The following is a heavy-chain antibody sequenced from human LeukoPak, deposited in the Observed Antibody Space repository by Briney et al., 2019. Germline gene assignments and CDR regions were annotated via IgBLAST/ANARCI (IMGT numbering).Heavy chain of an antibody. CDR2: IYTSGST. CDR1: GGSISSGSYY. CDR3: ARDRYCSSTSCYTASNYYYYMDV. Sequence: PSETLPLTCTVSGGSISSGSYYWSWIRQPAGKGLEWIGRIYTSGSTNYNPSLKSRVTISVDTSKNQFSLKLSSVTAADTAVYYCARDRYCSSTSCYTASNYYYYMDVWGKGTTVTVSS. J-gene: IGHJ6*03. D-gene: IGHD2-2*02. V-gene: IGHV4-61*02.